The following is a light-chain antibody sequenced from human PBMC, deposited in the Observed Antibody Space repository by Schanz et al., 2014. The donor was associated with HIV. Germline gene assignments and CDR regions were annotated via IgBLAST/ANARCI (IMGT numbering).Light chain of an antibody. CDR2: GAS. J-gene: IGKJ1*01. V-gene: IGKV3-20*01. Sequence: EVVMTQSPATLSVSPGERATLSCRASQSVSNNLAWYQQKPGQAPRLLIYGASSRATGIPDRFSGSGSGTDFTLTISRLEPEDFAVYYCQQYGSSPLFGQGTKVEIK. CDR3: QQYGSSPL. CDR1: QSVSNN.